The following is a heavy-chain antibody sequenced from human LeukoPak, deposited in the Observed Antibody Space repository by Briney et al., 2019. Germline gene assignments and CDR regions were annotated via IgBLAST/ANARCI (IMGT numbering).Heavy chain of an antibody. V-gene: IGHV4-39*01. J-gene: IGHJ4*02. CDR3: ARWVFGVVIEYPDY. D-gene: IGHD3-3*01. CDR2: IYYSGST. CDR1: GGSISSSSYY. Sequence: PSETLSLTCSVSGGSISSSSYYWGWIRQPPGRGLEWIGGIYYSGSTYYNTSLKSRVTISVDTSKNQFSLKLNSVTAADTAVYYCARWVFGVVIEYPDYWGQGTLVTVSS.